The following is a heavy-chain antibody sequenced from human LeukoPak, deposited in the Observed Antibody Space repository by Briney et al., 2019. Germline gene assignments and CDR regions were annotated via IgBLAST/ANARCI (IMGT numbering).Heavy chain of an antibody. CDR3: ARDSPPAYCSGGSCYFDY. D-gene: IGHD2-15*01. J-gene: IGHJ4*02. V-gene: IGHV4-61*02. CDR2: IYTSGST. Sequence: PSETLSLTCTVSGDSIDSASYYWSWIRQPPGKGLQWIGRIYTSGSTDYNPSLKSRVTISKDTSKNEFSLKLSSVTAADTAVYYCARDSPPAYCSGGSCYFDYWGQGTLVTVSS. CDR1: GDSIDSASYY.